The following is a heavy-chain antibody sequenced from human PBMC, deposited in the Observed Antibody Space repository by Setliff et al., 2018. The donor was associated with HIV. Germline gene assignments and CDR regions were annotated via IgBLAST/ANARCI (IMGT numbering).Heavy chain of an antibody. V-gene: IGHV3-30*02. CDR3: ARGGGSAAVQH. D-gene: IGHD2-15*01. Sequence: PGGSLRLSCEASGFTFSSHGMHWLRQAPGKGLEWVTFIRYDGSDIHYADSVKGRFTISRDNAKNSLYLQMNSLRAEDTAVYYCARGGGSAAVQHWGQGTLVTVSS. CDR2: IRYDGSDI. CDR1: GFTFSSHG. J-gene: IGHJ1*01.